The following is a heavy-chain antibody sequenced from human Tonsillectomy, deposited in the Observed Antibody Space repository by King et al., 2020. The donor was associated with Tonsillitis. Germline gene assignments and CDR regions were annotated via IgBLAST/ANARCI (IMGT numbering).Heavy chain of an antibody. CDR1: GGSISSYY. CDR3: ARGSFSSSGNWFDP. V-gene: IGHV4-59*01. CDR2: IYYSGST. Sequence: VQLQESGPGLVKPSETLSLTCTVSGGSISSYYWSWIRQPPGKGLEWIGYIYYSGSTNYNPSLKSRVTISVDTSKNQFSLKLSSVTAADTAGYYCARGSFSSSGNWFDPWGQGTLVTVSS. J-gene: IGHJ5*02. D-gene: IGHD6-13*01.